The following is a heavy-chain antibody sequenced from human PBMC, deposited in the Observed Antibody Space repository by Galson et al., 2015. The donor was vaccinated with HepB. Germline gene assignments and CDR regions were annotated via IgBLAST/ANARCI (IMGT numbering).Heavy chain of an antibody. J-gene: IGHJ4*02. V-gene: IGHV3-30*04. CDR3: ARSFYYYGSGSPTDFNS. D-gene: IGHD3-10*01. Sequence: SLRLSCAASGFTFSSYSMHWVRQAPNKGLQWVAVISYDGDKIYYSDSVKGRFTISRDNSKNTLYLQMNSLRPDDTAVYFCARSFYYYGSGSPTDFNSWGQGTLVTVSS. CDR1: GFTFSSYS. CDR2: ISYDGDKI.